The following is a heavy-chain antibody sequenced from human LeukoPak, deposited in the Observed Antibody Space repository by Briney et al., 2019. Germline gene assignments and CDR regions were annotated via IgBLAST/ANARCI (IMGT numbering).Heavy chain of an antibody. D-gene: IGHD2-2*02. CDR3: AKDQGGYCSSTSCYMDAFDI. V-gene: IGHV3-30*02. J-gene: IGHJ3*02. Sequence: GGSLRLSCAASGFTFSSYGMHWVRQAPGKGLEWVAFIRYDGSNKYYADSVKGRLTISRDNSKNTLYLQMNSLRAEDTAVYYCAKDQGGYCSSTSCYMDAFDIWGQGTMVTVSS. CDR1: GFTFSSYG. CDR2: IRYDGSNK.